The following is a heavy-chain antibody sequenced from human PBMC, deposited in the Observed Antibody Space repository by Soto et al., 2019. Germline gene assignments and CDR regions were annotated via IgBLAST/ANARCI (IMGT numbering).Heavy chain of an antibody. CDR2: IKPDGS. J-gene: IGHJ4*02. D-gene: IGHD3-3*01. V-gene: IGHV3-7*01. CDR3: ARDTQDDFWSGYYRDY. CDR1: GFTFSSSL. Sequence: GGSLRLSCAASGFTFSSSLMSWVRQAPGKGLEWVANIKPDGSDYSSVKGRFTISRDNAKNSLYLQMNSLRDEDTAVYYCARDTQDDFWSGYYRDYWGQGTLVTVSS.